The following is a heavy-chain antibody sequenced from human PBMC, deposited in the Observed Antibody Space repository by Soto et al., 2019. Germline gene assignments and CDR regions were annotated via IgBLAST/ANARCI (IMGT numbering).Heavy chain of an antibody. Sequence: QITLKESGPTLVKPTQTLTLTCTFSGFSLTTSGVGVGWIRQPPGKALEWLALLYWDDDKRDSTSLKSRLTITKDTSKHQVVLTMTNMDPADTATYFGAHRTTTVTWWFDPWGQGTLVTVSS. CDR3: AHRTTTVTWWFDP. D-gene: IGHD4-17*01. J-gene: IGHJ5*02. V-gene: IGHV2-5*02. CDR1: GFSLTTSGVG. CDR2: LYWDDDK.